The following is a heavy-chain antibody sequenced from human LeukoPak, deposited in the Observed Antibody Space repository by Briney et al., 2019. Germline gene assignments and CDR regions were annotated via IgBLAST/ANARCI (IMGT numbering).Heavy chain of an antibody. V-gene: IGHV4-30-4*01. CDR2: IYYSGST. Sequence: PSETLSLTCTVSGGSISSGDYYWSWIRQPPGKGLEWIGYIYYSGSTYYNLSLKSRVTISVDTSKNQFSLKLSSVTAADTAVYYCAREGAAADIYFDYWGQGTLVTVSS. CDR3: AREGAAADIYFDY. CDR1: GGSISSGDYY. D-gene: IGHD6-13*01. J-gene: IGHJ4*02.